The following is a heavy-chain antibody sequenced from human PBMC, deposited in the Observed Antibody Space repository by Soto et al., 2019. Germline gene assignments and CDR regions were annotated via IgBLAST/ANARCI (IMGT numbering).Heavy chain of an antibody. D-gene: IGHD6-13*01. Sequence: PGESLKISCKGSGFSFTSYWIGWVRQMPGKGLEWMGIIYPGDSDTRYSPSFQGQVTTSADKSISTAYLQWSSLKASDTAMYYCASPSAAATASFDYWGQGTLVTVSS. CDR1: GFSFTSYW. CDR2: IYPGDSDT. J-gene: IGHJ4*02. CDR3: ASPSAAATASFDY. V-gene: IGHV5-51*01.